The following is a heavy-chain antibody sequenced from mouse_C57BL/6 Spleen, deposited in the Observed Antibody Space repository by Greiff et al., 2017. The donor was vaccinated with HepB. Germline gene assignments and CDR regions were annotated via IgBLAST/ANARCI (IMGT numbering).Heavy chain of an antibody. D-gene: IGHD4-1*01. J-gene: IGHJ2*01. CDR1: GYTFTSYW. Sequence: QVQLKQPGAELVMPGASVKLSCKASGYTFTSYWMHWVKQRPGQGLEWIGEIDPSDSYTNYNQKFKGKSTLTVDKSSSTAYMQLSSLTSEDSAVYYCARRNLGFDYWGQGTTLTVSS. CDR3: ARRNLGFDY. CDR2: IDPSDSYT. V-gene: IGHV1-69*01.